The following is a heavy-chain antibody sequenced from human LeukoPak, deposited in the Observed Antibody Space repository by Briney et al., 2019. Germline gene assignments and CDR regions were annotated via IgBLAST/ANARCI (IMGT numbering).Heavy chain of an antibody. V-gene: IGHV5-51*01. CDR3: ARGGYYDSSGYLIAFDY. D-gene: IGHD3-22*01. Sequence: GESLKISWKGSGYSFTSYWIGWVRQMPGKGLEWMGIIYPGDSDTRYSPSFQGQVTISADKSISTAYLQWSSLKASDTAMYYCARGGYYDSSGYLIAFDYWGQGTLVTVSS. CDR2: IYPGDSDT. CDR1: GYSFTSYW. J-gene: IGHJ4*02.